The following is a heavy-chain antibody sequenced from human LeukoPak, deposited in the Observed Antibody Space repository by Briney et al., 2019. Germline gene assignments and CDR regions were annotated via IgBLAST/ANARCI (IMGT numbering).Heavy chain of an antibody. CDR2: IYPGDSDT. CDR3: ARYNGYSGYEDYYYYYYMDV. D-gene: IGHD5-12*01. CDR1: GYSFTSYW. Sequence: GEYLKISCKGSGYSFTSYWIGWVRQMPGKGLEWMGIIYPGDSDTRYSPSFQGQVTISADKSISTAYLQWSSLKASDTAMYYCARYNGYSGYEDYYYYYYMDVCGKGTTVTISS. J-gene: IGHJ6*03. V-gene: IGHV5-51*01.